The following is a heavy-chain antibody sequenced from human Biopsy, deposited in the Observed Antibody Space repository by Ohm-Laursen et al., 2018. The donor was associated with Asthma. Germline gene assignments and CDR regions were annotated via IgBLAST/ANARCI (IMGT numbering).Heavy chain of an antibody. D-gene: IGHD3-3*01. J-gene: IGHJ6*02. CDR3: AKDTKGRYDFWSGLSYNYYGMDV. CDR1: GFTFSSYG. Sequence: RSLRLSCAASGFTFSSYGMYWVRQAPGKGLEWVAVISYDGSNKYYADSVKGRFTISRDNSKNTLYLQMNSLRAEDTAVYYCAKDTKGRYDFWSGLSYNYYGMDVWGQGTTVTVSS. V-gene: IGHV3-30*18. CDR2: ISYDGSNK.